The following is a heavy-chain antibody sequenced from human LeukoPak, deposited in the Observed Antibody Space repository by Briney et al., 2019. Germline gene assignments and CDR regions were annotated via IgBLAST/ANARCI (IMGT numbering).Heavy chain of an antibody. V-gene: IGHV1-69*01. D-gene: IGHD3-22*01. CDR3: ARATYYYDSSGYSNFDY. Sequence: KVSCKASGYTFTSYAISWVRQAPGQGLEWMGGIIPIFGTANYAQKFQGRVTITADESTSTAYMELSSLRSEDTAVYYCARATYYYDSSGYSNFDYWGQGTLVTVSS. CDR1: GYTFTSYA. J-gene: IGHJ4*02. CDR2: IIPIFGTA.